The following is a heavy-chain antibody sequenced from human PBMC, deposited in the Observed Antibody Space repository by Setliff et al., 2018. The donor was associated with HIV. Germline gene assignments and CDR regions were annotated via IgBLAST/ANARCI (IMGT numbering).Heavy chain of an antibody. D-gene: IGHD3-16*01. CDR2: IYYSGST. CDR1: GGSFSGYY. CDR3: AREITYDYVWGSFRQGAFDI. J-gene: IGHJ3*02. Sequence: SETLSLTCAVYGGSFSGYYWSWIRQPPGKGLEWIGYIYYSGSTNYNPSLKSRVTISVDTSRNHFSLKLISVTAADTAVYYCAREITYDYVWGSFRQGAFDIWGQGTLVTVSS. V-gene: IGHV4-59*01.